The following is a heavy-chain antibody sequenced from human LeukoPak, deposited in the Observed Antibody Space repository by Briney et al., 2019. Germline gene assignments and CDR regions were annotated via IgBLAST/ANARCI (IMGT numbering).Heavy chain of an antibody. J-gene: IGHJ4*02. CDR1: GLTYSSCA. V-gene: IGHV3-23*01. CDR3: AKSGSSNCYSPHDY. Sequence: PGGSLRLSCTASGLTYSSCAMSWVRQAPGKGLEWVSVISGSGDSTYYAGSVKGRFTISRDNSKNTLYLQMNSLRAEDTAIYYCAKSGSSNCYSPHDYWGQGTLVTVSS. D-gene: IGHD2-2*01. CDR2: ISGSGDST.